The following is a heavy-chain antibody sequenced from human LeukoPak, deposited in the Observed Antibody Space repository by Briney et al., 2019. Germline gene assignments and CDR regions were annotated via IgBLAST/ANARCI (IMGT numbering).Heavy chain of an antibody. V-gene: IGHV4-59*01. CDR3: ARSAEWLRNACNI. D-gene: IGHD5-12*01. J-gene: IGHJ3*02. Sequence: SETLSLSCTVSGACTSHLYWNWIRQPPGKGLEWIGYMHNSGSSKHSPSLKSRVTISIDTSKNQFSLQLTSVTAADTAIYYCARSAEWLRNACNIWGQGTMVSVSS. CDR1: GACTSHLY. CDR2: MHNSGSS.